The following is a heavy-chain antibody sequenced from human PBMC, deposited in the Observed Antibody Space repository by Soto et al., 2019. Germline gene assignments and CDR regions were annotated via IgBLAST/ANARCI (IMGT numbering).Heavy chain of an antibody. Sequence: PSETRSLTCTVSGDSVSSASYYWDWIRQPPGQGLEWIGYISYSGSTDYNPTLKGRVTISVDTSKNQFSLKLSSATAADTAVYYCARGRYSSGWFDFWGLGTRVTVSS. CDR2: ISYSGST. CDR1: GDSVSSASYY. CDR3: ARGRYSSGWFDF. J-gene: IGHJ4*02. D-gene: IGHD6-19*01. V-gene: IGHV4-61*01.